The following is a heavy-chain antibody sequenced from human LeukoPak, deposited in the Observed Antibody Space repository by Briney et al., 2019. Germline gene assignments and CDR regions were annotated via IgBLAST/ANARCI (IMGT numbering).Heavy chain of an antibody. J-gene: IGHJ4*02. D-gene: IGHD2-2*01. CDR3: TTSLRQCSTFDY. V-gene: IGHV3-15*01. Sequence: GGSLRLSCAASGFTFTNAWMSWVRQAPGKGLEWVGHIKSKTDGGTPGYAAFVKGRFTISRDDSKNTLYLQMNSLETEDTAVYYCTTSLRQCSTFDYWGQGTLVTVSS. CDR1: GFTFTNAW. CDR2: IKSKTDGGTP.